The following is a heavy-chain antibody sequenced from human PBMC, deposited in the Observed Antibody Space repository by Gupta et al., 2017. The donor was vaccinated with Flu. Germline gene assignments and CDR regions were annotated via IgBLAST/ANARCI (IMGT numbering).Heavy chain of an antibody. CDR3: AVPAANVDIVVAHGVFDY. CDR2: ISYDGSNK. Sequence: QVQLVESGGGVVQPGRSLRLSCAASGFTFSSYGMHWVRQAPGKGLEWVAVISYDGSNKYYADSVKGRFTISRDNSKNTLYLQMNSLRAEDTAVYYCAVPAANVDIVVAHGVFDYWGQGTLVTVSS. CDR1: GFTFSSYG. V-gene: IGHV3-30*03. D-gene: IGHD5-12*01. J-gene: IGHJ4*02.